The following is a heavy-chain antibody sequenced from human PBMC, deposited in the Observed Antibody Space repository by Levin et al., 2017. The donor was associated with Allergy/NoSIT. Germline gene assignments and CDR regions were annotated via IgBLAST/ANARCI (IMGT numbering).Heavy chain of an antibody. V-gene: IGHV3-21*01. CDR2: ISGSSSNI. J-gene: IGHJ4*02. Sequence: GGSLRLSCAASGFTFSTYSMNWVRQAPGKGLEWVSSISGSSSNIYYADSVKGRFTISRDNAKNSLYLQMNSLRAEDTAVYYCARGHYDFWSGYSDYWGQGTLVTVSS. CDR3: ARGHYDFWSGYSDY. D-gene: IGHD3-3*01. CDR1: GFTFSTYS.